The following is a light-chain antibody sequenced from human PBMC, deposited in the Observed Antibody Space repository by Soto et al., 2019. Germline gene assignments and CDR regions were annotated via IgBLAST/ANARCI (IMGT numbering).Light chain of an antibody. CDR2: KAS. J-gene: IGKJ1*01. CDR3: QHYNSYSEA. CDR1: QTISSW. V-gene: IGKV1-5*03. Sequence: DIQMTQPPSTLSGSVGDRVTITCRASQTISSWLAWYQQKPGKAPKLLIYKASTLKSGVPSRFSGSGSGTEFTLTISSLQPDDFATYYCQHYNSYSEALGQGTKVDIK.